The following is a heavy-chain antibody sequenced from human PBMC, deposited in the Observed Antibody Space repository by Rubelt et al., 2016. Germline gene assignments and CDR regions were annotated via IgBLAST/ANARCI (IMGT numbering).Heavy chain of an antibody. CDR3: AKDEKGSWYDY. CDR1: GFTFSSYA. V-gene: IGHV3-23*01. D-gene: IGHD6-13*01. CDR2: ISGSGGST. J-gene: IGHJ4*02. Sequence: EVQLLESGGGLVQPGGSLRLSCAASGFTFSSYAMSWVRQAPGKGLEWVSAISGSGGSTYYADSVKGRFTISRDNSKSTLYLQMNSLRAEDTAGYDCAKDEKGSWYDYWGQGTLVTVSS.